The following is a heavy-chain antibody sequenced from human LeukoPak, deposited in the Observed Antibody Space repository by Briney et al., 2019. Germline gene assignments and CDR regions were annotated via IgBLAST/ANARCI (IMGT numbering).Heavy chain of an antibody. CDR3: ASYYYGSGSL. D-gene: IGHD3-10*01. J-gene: IGHJ4*02. Sequence: SETLSLTCTVSGYSISSGYYWGWIRQPPGKGLEWIGSIYHSGSTYYNPSLKSRVTISVDTSKNQFSLKLSSVTAADTAVYYCASYYYGSGSLWGQGTLVTVPS. V-gene: IGHV4-38-2*02. CDR2: IYHSGST. CDR1: GYSISSGYY.